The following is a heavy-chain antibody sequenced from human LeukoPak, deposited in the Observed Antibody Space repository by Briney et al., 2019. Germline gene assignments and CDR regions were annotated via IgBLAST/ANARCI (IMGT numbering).Heavy chain of an antibody. D-gene: IGHD3-10*01. V-gene: IGHV3-30*18. Sequence: GGSLRLSCVASGFDFRTYGMHWVRQAPGKGLEWVAFISFDGSKIYYTESVKGRFIISRDNSKNTLNLQMDSLTTEDTAVFYCAKGLRWFGEYYHNYFDHWGQGALVTVSS. CDR2: ISFDGSKI. J-gene: IGHJ4*02. CDR3: AKGLRWFGEYYHNYFDH. CDR1: GFDFRTYG.